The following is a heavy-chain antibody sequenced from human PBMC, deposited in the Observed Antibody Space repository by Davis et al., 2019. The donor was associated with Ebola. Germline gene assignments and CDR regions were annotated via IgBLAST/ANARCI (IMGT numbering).Heavy chain of an antibody. D-gene: IGHD2-2*01. CDR1: GFTFSSYG. CDR3: ASNIVVVPAANRWFDP. V-gene: IGHV3-33*01. J-gene: IGHJ5*02. CDR2: IWYDGSNK. Sequence: PGGSLRLSCAASGFTFSSYGMHWVRQAPGKGLEWVAVIWYDGSNKYYADSVKGRFTISRDNSKNTLYLQMNSLRAEDTAVYYCASNIVVVPAANRWFDPWGQGTLVTVSS.